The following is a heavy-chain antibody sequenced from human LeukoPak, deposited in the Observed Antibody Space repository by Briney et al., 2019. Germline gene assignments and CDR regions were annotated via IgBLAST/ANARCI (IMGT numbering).Heavy chain of an antibody. V-gene: IGHV4-39*01. CDR3: ARSSGPDYYGLDV. D-gene: IGHD6-19*01. J-gene: IGHJ6*02. CDR1: DASFSSTNYW. Sequence: SGTLSLSCTVFDASFSSTNYWWVWIGQPPGKGLEWIGSIYYSGSTNINPSLKSRVTLFIDISTKQFSLRLASMTAADTAVFYCARSSGPDYYGLDVWGQGTTVTVSS. CDR2: IYYSGST.